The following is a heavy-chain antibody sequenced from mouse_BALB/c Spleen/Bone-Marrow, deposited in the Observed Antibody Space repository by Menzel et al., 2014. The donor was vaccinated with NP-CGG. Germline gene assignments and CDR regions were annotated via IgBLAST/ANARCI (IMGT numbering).Heavy chain of an antibody. CDR1: GFNIKDTY. Sequence: VQLQQPGAELVKPGASVKLSCTASGFNIKDTYMHWVKQRSEQGLEWIGRIDPANGNTKYDPKFQGKATITADTSSNTAYLQLSSLTSEDTAVYYCASYYRYDRRFAYWGQGTLVTVSA. CDR2: IDPANGNT. CDR3: ASYYRYDRRFAY. D-gene: IGHD2-14*01. V-gene: IGHV14-3*02. J-gene: IGHJ3*01.